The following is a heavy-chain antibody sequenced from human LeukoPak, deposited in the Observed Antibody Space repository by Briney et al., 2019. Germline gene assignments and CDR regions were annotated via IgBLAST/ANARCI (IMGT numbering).Heavy chain of an antibody. Sequence: SETLSLTCTVSGGSISSYYWSWIRQPPGKGLEWIGYIYYSGSTNYNPSLKSRVTISVDTSKNQFSLKLSSVTAADTAVYYCARAAAAAGNSGRDNWFDPWGQGTLVTVSS. V-gene: IGHV4-59*01. CDR1: GGSISSYY. CDR2: IYYSGST. D-gene: IGHD6-13*01. J-gene: IGHJ5*02. CDR3: ARAAAAAGNSGRDNWFDP.